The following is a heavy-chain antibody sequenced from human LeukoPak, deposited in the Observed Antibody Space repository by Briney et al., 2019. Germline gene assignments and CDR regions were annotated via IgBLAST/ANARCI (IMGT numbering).Heavy chain of an antibody. CDR2: ISGGGDNT. Sequence: GGSLRLSCAASGFTFSSYAMRWVRHAPGKGLGWVSAISGGGDNTYYADSVTGRFTISRDNSRNTLYLQMNSLRAEDTAVYYCAKARDSGSTIRSLDYWGQGTLVTVSS. V-gene: IGHV3-23*01. CDR1: GFTFSSYA. D-gene: IGHD6-13*01. J-gene: IGHJ4*02. CDR3: AKARDSGSTIRSLDY.